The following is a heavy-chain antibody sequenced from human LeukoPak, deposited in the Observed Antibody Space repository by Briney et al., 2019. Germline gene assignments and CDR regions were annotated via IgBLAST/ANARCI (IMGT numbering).Heavy chain of an antibody. CDR1: GYRLTSYW. Sequence: GESLKISCKGSGYRLTSYWIGWVRQMPGEDMEWMGIIYPGDSDTRYSPSFQGQVTISADKSISTAYLQWRSLKASDSAMYYCARQAAAGIYWGQGTLVTVSS. CDR2: IYPGDSDT. V-gene: IGHV5-51*01. D-gene: IGHD2-2*01. J-gene: IGHJ4*02. CDR3: ARQAAAGIY.